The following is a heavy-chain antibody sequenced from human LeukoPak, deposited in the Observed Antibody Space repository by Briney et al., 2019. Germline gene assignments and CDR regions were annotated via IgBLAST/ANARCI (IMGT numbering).Heavy chain of an antibody. D-gene: IGHD3-10*01. CDR1: GFSFSNYW. CDR3: ARGQFYYGSGTFYPMDS. J-gene: IGHJ4*02. CDR2: INQDGSVK. Sequence: PGGSLRLSCAASGFSFSNYWMSWVRQAPGKGLEWVANINQDGSVKSSVGSVKGRFTISRDNAKNSLYLQMNSLRAEDTAVYFCARGQFYYGSGTFYPMDSWGQGTLVTVSS. V-gene: IGHV3-7*05.